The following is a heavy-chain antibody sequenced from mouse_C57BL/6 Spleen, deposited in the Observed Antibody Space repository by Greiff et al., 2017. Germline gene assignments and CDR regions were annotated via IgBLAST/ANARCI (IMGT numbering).Heavy chain of an antibody. CDR3: ARPSYYYGSPWDFDV. CDR1: GYTFTDHT. CDR2: IYPRDGST. J-gene: IGHJ1*03. D-gene: IGHD1-1*01. Sequence: QVQLQQSDAELVKPGASVKISCKVSGYTFTDHTIHWMKQRPEQGLEWIGYIYPRDGSTKYNEKFKGKATLTADKSSSTAYMQLYSLTSEDSAVYFCARPSYYYGSPWDFDVWGTGTTVTVSS. V-gene: IGHV1-78*01.